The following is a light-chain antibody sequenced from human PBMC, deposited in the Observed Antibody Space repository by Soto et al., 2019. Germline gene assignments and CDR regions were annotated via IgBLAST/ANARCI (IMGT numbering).Light chain of an antibody. CDR1: QSVISSS. J-gene: IGKJ4*01. V-gene: IGKV3D-20*02. CDR3: QHRGNWPLT. CDR2: GAS. Sequence: EIVLTQSPGTLSLSPLEIWTLSCMASQSVISSSLAWYQQKPGQAPRLLIYGASSRATGVPDRFSGSGSGTDFTLTISSLEPEDFAVYFCQHRGNWPLTFGGGTKVDIK.